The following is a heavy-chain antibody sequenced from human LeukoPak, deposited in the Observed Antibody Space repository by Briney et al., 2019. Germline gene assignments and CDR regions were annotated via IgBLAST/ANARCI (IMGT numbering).Heavy chain of an antibody. J-gene: IGHJ5*02. CDR1: GGSISSYY. V-gene: IGHV4-59*01. CDR3: AREVIEGYYYDSSGYTLRFDP. Sequence: PSETLSLTCTVSGGSISSYYWSWIRQPPGKGLEWIGYIYYSGSTNYNPSLKSRVTISVDTSKNQFSLKLSSVTAADTAVYYCAREVIEGYYYDSSGYTLRFDPWGQGTLVIVSS. CDR2: IYYSGST. D-gene: IGHD3-22*01.